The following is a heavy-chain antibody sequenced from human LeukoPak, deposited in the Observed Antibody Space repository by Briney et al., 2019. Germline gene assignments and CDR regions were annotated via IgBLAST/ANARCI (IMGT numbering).Heavy chain of an antibody. Sequence: SETLSLTCGVSGASISSYSHYWGWIRQPPGKELEWIGSFYYSGRTYYNPSLKSRVTISVDTSKNQYSLKLSSVTAADTAVYYCARATTGTTNWFDPWGQGTLVTVSS. CDR2: FYYSGRT. J-gene: IGHJ5*02. D-gene: IGHD1-1*01. CDR3: ARATTGTTNWFDP. V-gene: IGHV4-39*07. CDR1: GASISSYSHY.